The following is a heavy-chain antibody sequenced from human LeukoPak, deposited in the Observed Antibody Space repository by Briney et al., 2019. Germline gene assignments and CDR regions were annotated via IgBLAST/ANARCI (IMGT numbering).Heavy chain of an antibody. D-gene: IGHD4-17*01. CDR1: GYTFTSYG. V-gene: IGHV1-18*01. CDR2: ISTYNGNT. CDR3: ARITQTDYDFDY. J-gene: IGHJ4*02. Sequence: ASVKVSCTASGYTFTSYGISWVRQAPGQGLEWMGWISTYNGNTDFAQKLQGRVTMTTDTSTSTAYMELRNLRSDDTAVYYCARITQTDYDFDYWGQGTLVIVSS.